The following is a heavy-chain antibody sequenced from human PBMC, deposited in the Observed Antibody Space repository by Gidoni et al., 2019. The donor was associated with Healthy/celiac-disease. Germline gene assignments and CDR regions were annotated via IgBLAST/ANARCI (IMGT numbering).Heavy chain of an antibody. CDR2: ISSSSSYI. J-gene: IGHJ4*02. V-gene: IGHV3-21*01. D-gene: IGHD3-22*01. CDR1: GFPFSSYS. Sequence: EVQLVESGGGLVKPGGSLRLSCAASGFPFSSYSMNWVRQAPGKGLEWVSSISSSSSYIYYADSVKGRFTISRDNAKNSLYLQMNSLRAEDTAVYYCARGGSYYDSSGSDYWGQGTLVTVSS. CDR3: ARGGSYYDSSGSDY.